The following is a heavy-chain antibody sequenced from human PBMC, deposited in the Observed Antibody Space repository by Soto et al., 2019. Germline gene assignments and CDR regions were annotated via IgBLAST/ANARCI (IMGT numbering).Heavy chain of an antibody. CDR3: ARQIGDDPFDI. CDR1: GGSISTYY. Sequence: QMQLQESGPRLVKASETLSLTCTISGGSISTYYWNWIRQSPGKGLEWIGYIYRTGSTHYNPSLNSRATISLGTSRNHFSLQLNSVTAADTAVYFCARQIGDDPFDIWGRGTMVTVSS. J-gene: IGHJ3*02. D-gene: IGHD3-3*01. V-gene: IGHV4-59*08. CDR2: IYRTGST.